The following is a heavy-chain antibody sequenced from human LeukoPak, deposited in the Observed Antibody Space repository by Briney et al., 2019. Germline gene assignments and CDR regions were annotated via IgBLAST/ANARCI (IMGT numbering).Heavy chain of an antibody. CDR1: GGTFSSYA. CDR3: ARLEEGSGYDPPVPAGATVDY. CDR2: IIPILGIA. J-gene: IGHJ4*02. V-gene: IGHV1-69*04. D-gene: IGHD5-12*01. Sequence: SVKVSCKASGGTFSSYAISWVRQAPGQGLEWMGRIIPILGIANYAQKFQGRVTITADKSTSTAYMELSSLRSEDTAVCYCARLEEGSGYDPPVPAGATVDYWGQGTLVTVSS.